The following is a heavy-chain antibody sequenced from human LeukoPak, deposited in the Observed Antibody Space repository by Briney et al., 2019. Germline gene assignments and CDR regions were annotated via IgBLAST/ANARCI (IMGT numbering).Heavy chain of an antibody. D-gene: IGHD3-22*01. V-gene: IGHV4-38-2*02. CDR3: ARVTGYMIEDYFDY. J-gene: IGHJ4*02. Sequence: NPSETLSLTCTVSGYSISSGYYWGWIRQPPGKGLEWIGSIYHSGSTYYNPSLKSRVTISVDTSKDQFSLKLRSVTAADTAVYYCARVTGYMIEDYFDYWGQGTLVTVSS. CDR2: IYHSGST. CDR1: GYSISSGYY.